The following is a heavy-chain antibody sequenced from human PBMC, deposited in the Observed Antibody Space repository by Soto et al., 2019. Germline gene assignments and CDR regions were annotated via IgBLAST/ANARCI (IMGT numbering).Heavy chain of an antibody. V-gene: IGHV3-33*01. CDR1: GYTFSSYG. CDR2: IWYDGSER. D-gene: IGHD3-22*01. Sequence: QVQMVESGGGVVQPGRSLRLSCAASGYTFSSYGFHWVRQAPRKGLEWVAVIWYDGSERYYADSVKGRFTISRDDSKNTLYLQINSLRAEDTAVYYCARDLGHYSRGASFFDYWGQGTLVTVSS. CDR3: ARDLGHYSRGASFFDY. J-gene: IGHJ4*02.